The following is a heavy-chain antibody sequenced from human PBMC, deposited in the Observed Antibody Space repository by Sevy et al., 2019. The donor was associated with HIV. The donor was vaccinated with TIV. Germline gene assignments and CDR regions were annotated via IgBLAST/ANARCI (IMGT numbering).Heavy chain of an antibody. CDR1: GFIFDDFG. CDR2: ISSSSSYI. CDR3: ARDQGGCSSTSCSPTFDY. J-gene: IGHJ4*02. D-gene: IGHD2-2*01. Sequence: GGSLRLSCAASGFIFDDFGMSWVRQVPGKGLEWVSSISSSSSYIYYADSVKGRFTISRDNAKNSLYLQMNSLRAEDTAVYYCARDQGGCSSTSCSPTFDYWGQGTLVTVSS. V-gene: IGHV3-21*01.